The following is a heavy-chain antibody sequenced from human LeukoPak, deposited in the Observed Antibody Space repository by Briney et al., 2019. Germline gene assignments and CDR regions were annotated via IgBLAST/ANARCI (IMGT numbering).Heavy chain of an antibody. CDR3: AKDWAPRITIFGVLIDSLT. CDR1: GFTFSSYA. J-gene: IGHJ4*02. V-gene: IGHV3-23*01. CDR2: ISDSDGST. D-gene: IGHD3-3*01. Sequence: PGGSLRLSCAASGFTFSSYAMTWVRQAPGKGLEWVSAISDSDGSTYYADSVKGRFTISRDNSKNTLYLQMNSLRAEDTAVYYCAKDWAPRITIFGVLIDSLTWGQGTLVTVSS.